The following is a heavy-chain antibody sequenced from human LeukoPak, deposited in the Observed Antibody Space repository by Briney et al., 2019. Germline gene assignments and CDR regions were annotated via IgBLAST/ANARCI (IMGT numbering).Heavy chain of an antibody. D-gene: IGHD6-19*01. CDR3: ARDLGQQWPNVYYYFDY. CDR2: IKQDGSEN. V-gene: IGHV3-7*01. J-gene: IGHJ4*02. Sequence: SGGSLRLSCAASGFTFSSYWMSWVRQAPGKGLEWVAIIKQDGSENYCVDSVKGRFTISRDNGKNSLYLQMNSLRVEDTAVYYCARDLGQQWPNVYYYFDYWGQGTLVTVSS. CDR1: GFTFSSYW.